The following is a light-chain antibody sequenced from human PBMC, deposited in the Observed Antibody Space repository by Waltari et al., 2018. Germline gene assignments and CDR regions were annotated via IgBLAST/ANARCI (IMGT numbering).Light chain of an antibody. CDR3: QQYSSAPIT. CDR1: KGITNY. V-gene: IGKV1-27*01. CDR2: AAS. J-gene: IGKJ5*01. Sequence: DIQMTQSPSSLFASVGDRVTITCRASKGITNYLAWYQQKPGKVPKALIFAASTLQSGVPSRFSASGSGTDFTLTVSSLQPEDVATYYCQQYSSAPITFGQGTRLEIK.